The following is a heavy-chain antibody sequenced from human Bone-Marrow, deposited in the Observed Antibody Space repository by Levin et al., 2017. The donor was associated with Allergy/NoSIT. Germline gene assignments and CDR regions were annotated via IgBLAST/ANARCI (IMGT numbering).Heavy chain of an antibody. CDR1: GFIFSNHW. Sequence: GESLKISCTASGFIFSNHWMHWVRQAPGKGLVWVSRINGDGSRTSYADSVKGRFTISRDDAKNTMYLQMSSLRAEDTAVFYCVRGGTYPDRGFDIWGQGIMVTVSS. CDR2: INGDGSRT. J-gene: IGHJ3*02. V-gene: IGHV3-74*01. CDR3: VRGGTYPDRGFDI. D-gene: IGHD1-26*01.